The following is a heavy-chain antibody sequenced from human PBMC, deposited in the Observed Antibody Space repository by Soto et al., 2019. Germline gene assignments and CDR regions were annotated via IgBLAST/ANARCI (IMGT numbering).Heavy chain of an antibody. D-gene: IGHD1-7*01. CDR2: VDPEDGQT. Sequence: ASVKVSCKVSGYTFTDNYIHWVQQAPGKGLEWMGLVDPEDGQTAYAEKFQGRVTLSADTSTDTAYMQLSGLKSEDTAVYYCAIRRAYRNSWYYFDSWGQGXLVTVSS. V-gene: IGHV1-69-2*01. CDR3: AIRRAYRNSWYYFDS. J-gene: IGHJ4*02. CDR1: GYTFTDNY.